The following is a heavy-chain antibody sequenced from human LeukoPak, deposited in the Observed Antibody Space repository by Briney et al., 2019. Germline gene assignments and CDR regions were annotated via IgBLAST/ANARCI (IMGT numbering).Heavy chain of an antibody. J-gene: IGHJ4*02. V-gene: IGHV1-69*13. CDR3: AREESGDREFDY. D-gene: IGHD3-10*01. Sequence: SVKVSCKASGGTFISYAISWVRQAPGQGLEWMGGIIPIFGTANYAQKFQGRVTITADESTSTAYMELSSLRSEDTAVYYCAREESGDREFDYWGQGTLVTVSS. CDR2: IIPIFGTA. CDR1: GGTFISYA.